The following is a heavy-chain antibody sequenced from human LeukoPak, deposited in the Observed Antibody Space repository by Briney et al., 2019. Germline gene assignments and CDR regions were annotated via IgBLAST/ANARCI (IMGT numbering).Heavy chain of an antibody. CDR1: GFTFSSYA. D-gene: IGHD3-22*01. J-gene: IGHJ4*02. V-gene: IGHV3-23*01. Sequence: GGSLRLSCAASGFTFSSYAMSWVRQAPGKGLEWVSAISGSGGSTYYADSVKGRFTISRDNSKNTLYLQMNSLRAEDTAVYYCATDSSGYYFLDYWGQGTLVTVSS. CDR2: ISGSGGST. CDR3: ATDSSGYYFLDY.